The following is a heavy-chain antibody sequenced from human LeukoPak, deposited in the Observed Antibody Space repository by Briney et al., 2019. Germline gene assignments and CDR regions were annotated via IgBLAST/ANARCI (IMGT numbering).Heavy chain of an antibody. CDR1: GGSISSSSYY. Sequence: SETLSLTCTVSGGSISSSSYYWGWIRQPPGKGLEWIGSIYYSGSTYYNPSLRSRVTISVDTSKNQFSLKLSSVTAADTAVYYCATPGGSWGSFDYWGQGTLVTVSS. D-gene: IGHD1-26*01. V-gene: IGHV4-39*01. CDR2: IYYSGST. J-gene: IGHJ4*02. CDR3: ATPGGSWGSFDY.